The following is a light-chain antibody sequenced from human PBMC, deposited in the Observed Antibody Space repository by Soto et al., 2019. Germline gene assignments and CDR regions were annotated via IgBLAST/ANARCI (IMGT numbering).Light chain of an antibody. CDR2: DDD. J-gene: IGLJ1*01. CDR1: NIGSRN. V-gene: IGLV3-21*02. Sequence: SSELTQSPSVSVAPGQTARITCGGNNIGSRNVHLFQQRQGQAPVVVVFDDDDRPSGIPDRFSGSNSGNTATLTISRVEAGDEADYYCQFSDSDVPHHVFGTGTKVTVL. CDR3: QFSDSDVPHHV.